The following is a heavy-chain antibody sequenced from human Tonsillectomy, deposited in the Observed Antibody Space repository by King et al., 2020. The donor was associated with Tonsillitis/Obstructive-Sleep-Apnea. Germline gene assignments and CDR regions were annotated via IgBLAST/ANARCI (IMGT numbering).Heavy chain of an antibody. CDR3: ARQGGFCSSPSCLIRAGMDV. Sequence: VQLVESGAEVKKPGESLRISCKGSGYSFASYWISWVRQMPGKGLEWMGRIDPSDSYTNYSPSFQGHVTISADKSIATAYLQWSSLKASDTAMYYCARQGGFCSSPSCLIRAGMDVWGQGTTVTVSS. V-gene: IGHV5-10-1*03. CDR1: GYSFASYW. J-gene: IGHJ6*02. D-gene: IGHD2-2*01. CDR2: IDPSDSYT.